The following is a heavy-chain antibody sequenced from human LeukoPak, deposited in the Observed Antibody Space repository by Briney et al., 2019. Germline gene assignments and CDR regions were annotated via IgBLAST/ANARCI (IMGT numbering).Heavy chain of an antibody. CDR3: ARGFGYYYDSSGYHYGPTFFDY. J-gene: IGHJ4*02. V-gene: IGHV7-4-1*02. Sequence: EASVKVSCKASGYTFTSYAMNWVRQAPGQGLEWMGWINTNTGNPTYAQGFTGRFVFSLDTSVSTAYLQISSLKAEDTAVYYCARGFGYYYDSSGYHYGPTFFDYWGQGTLVTVSS. CDR2: INTNTGNP. CDR1: GYTFTSYA. D-gene: IGHD3-22*01.